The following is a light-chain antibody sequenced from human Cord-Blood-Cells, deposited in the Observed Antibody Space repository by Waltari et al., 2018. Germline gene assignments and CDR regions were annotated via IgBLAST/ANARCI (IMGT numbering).Light chain of an antibody. Sequence: QSALTQPPSVSGSPGQPVTISCTGTSSDVGSYNRVSWYQQPPGTAPKLMIYEVSNRPAGVPDRFAGSKSGNTASLTISGLQAEAEADYYCSSYTRSSSWVFGGGTKLTVL. CDR1: SSDVGSYNR. V-gene: IGLV2-18*02. CDR3: SSYTRSSSWV. J-gene: IGLJ3*02. CDR2: EVS.